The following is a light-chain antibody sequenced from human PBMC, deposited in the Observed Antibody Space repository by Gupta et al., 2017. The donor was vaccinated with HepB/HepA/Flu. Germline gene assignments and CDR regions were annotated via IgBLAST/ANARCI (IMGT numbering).Light chain of an antibody. CDR3: QQYNNWPSWT. CDR1: QNINSK. V-gene: IGKV3-15*01. CDR2: DAS. J-gene: IGKJ1*01. Sequence: EIVMTQSPATLSVSPGEGATLSCRASQNINSKLAWYQQKPGQAPRVLIYDASARPTGIPARFSGSGSGTEFTLTISSLQSEDFAVYYCQQYNNWPSWTFGQGTKVEIK.